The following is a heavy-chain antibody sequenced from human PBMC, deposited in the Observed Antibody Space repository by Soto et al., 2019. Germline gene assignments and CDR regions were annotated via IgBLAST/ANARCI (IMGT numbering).Heavy chain of an antibody. CDR1: GYSISSGYH. Sequence: SETLSLTCAVSGYSISSGYHWGWIRQTPGKGLEWIGSIYHSGSTYYNPSLKSRVTISVDTSKNQFSLKLSSVTAAETAVNSCVRTIDTSMVNSWFDPRGQGTLVTSPQ. CDR2: IYHSGST. V-gene: IGHV4-38-2*01. CDR3: VRTIDTSMVNSWFDP. D-gene: IGHD5-18*01. J-gene: IGHJ5*02.